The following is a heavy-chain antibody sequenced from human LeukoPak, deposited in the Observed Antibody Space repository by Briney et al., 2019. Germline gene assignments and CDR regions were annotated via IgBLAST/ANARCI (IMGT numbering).Heavy chain of an antibody. CDR1: GYTFTDYG. D-gene: IGHD3-3*01. CDR2: INTNTGNP. Sequence: ASVKVSCKASGYTFTDYGMSWMRQAPGQGLEWMGWINTNTGNPTYAQGFTGRFVFSLDTSVSTAYLQISSLKAEDTAVYYCARSAETYYDFWSGYYTIGGFDYWGQGTLVTVSS. CDR3: ARSAETYYDFWSGYYTIGGFDY. J-gene: IGHJ4*02. V-gene: IGHV7-4-1*02.